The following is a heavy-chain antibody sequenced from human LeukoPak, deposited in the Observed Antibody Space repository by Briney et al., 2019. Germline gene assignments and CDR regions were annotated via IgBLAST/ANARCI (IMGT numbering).Heavy chain of an antibody. J-gene: IGHJ4*02. D-gene: IGHD5-18*01. CDR1: GFTFSSYA. CDR2: ISYDGSNK. CDR3: ARDPDTAMALYYFDY. Sequence: GSLRLSCAASGFTFSSYAMHWVRQAPGKGLEWVAVISYDGSNKYYADSVKGRFTISRDNSKNTLYLQMNSLRAEDTAVYYCARDPDTAMALYYFDYWGQGTLVTVSS. V-gene: IGHV3-30*04.